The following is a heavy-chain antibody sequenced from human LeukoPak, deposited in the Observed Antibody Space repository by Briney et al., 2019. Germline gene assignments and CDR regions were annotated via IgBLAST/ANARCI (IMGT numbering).Heavy chain of an antibody. Sequence: KTSETLSLTCTVSGGSISSYYWSWIRQPPGKGLEWIGYIYYSGSTNYNPSLKSRVTISVDTSKNQFSLKLSSVTAADTAVYYCARSQNYYDSSGPDNWFDPWGQGTLVTVSS. CDR2: IYYSGST. V-gene: IGHV4-59*01. D-gene: IGHD3-22*01. CDR1: GGSISSYY. J-gene: IGHJ5*02. CDR3: ARSQNYYDSSGPDNWFDP.